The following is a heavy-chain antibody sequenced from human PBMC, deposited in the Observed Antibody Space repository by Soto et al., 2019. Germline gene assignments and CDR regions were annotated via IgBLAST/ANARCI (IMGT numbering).Heavy chain of an antibody. V-gene: IGHV3-23*01. CDR2: ISGSGGST. J-gene: IGHJ2*01. CDR3: AKGGYCSGGSCYHNWYFDL. D-gene: IGHD2-15*01. Sequence: EVQLLESGGGLVQPGGSLRLSCVASGFTFSSYAMSWVRQAPGKGLEWVSAISGSGGSTYYADSVKGRFTISRDNSKNTLYLQMNSLRAEDTAVYYCAKGGYCSGGSCYHNWYFDLWGRGTLVTVSS. CDR1: GFTFSSYA.